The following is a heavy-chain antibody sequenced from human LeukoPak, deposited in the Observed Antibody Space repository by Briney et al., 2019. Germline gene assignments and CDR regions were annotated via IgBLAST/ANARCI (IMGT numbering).Heavy chain of an antibody. D-gene: IGHD1-7*01. J-gene: IGHJ4*02. CDR3: AKDLSNWNYRGGNY. Sequence: PGGSLRLSCAASGFTFSHYGMHWVRQAPGKGLEWVAVISSDGGKKYYADSVKGRLTISRDNSKNTLYLQMNSLRAEDTAVYYCAKDLSNWNYRGGNYWGQGTLVTVSS. CDR2: ISSDGGKK. CDR1: GFTFSHYG. V-gene: IGHV3-30*18.